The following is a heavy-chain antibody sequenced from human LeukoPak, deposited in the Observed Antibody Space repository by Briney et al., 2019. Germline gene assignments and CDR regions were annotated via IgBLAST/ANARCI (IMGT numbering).Heavy chain of an antibody. CDR2: ISSSGSTI. V-gene: IGHV3-11*01. D-gene: IGHD3-10*01. J-gene: IGHJ6*02. CDR3: VYGSGSYYHDYYGMDV. Sequence: GGSLRLSCAASGFTFSDYYMSWIRQAPGKGLEWVSYISSSGSTIYYADSVKGRFTISRDNAKNSLYLQMNSLRAEDTALYYCVYGSGSYYHDYYGMDVWGQGTTVTVSS. CDR1: GFTFSDYY.